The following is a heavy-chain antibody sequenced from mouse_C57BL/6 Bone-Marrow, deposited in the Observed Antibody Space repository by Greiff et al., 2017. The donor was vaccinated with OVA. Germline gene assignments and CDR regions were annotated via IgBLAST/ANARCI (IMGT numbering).Heavy chain of an antibody. CDR3: ARESSGHAIDY. CDR2: ISDGGSYT. Sequence: EVMLVESGGGLVKPGGSLKLSCAASGFTFSSYAMSWVRQTPEKRLEWVATISDGGSYTYYPDNVKGRFTISRDNAKNNLYLQMSHLKSEDTAMYYCARESSGHAIDYWGQGTTLTVSS. J-gene: IGHJ2*01. CDR1: GFTFSSYA. D-gene: IGHD3-2*02. V-gene: IGHV5-4*01.